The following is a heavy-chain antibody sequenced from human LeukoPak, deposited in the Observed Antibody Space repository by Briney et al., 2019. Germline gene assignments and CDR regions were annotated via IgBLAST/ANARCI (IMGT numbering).Heavy chain of an antibody. J-gene: IGHJ5*02. V-gene: IGHV4-59*01. D-gene: IGHD1-26*01. Sequence: PSETLSLTCIVSGGSISGYYWSWIRQPPGKGLEWIGFVYYSGHTNSNPSLKSRVTISLDTSKNQMSLKLTSVTAADTAVYYCARDSGKVGATTWFDPWGQGILVTVSS. CDR1: GGSISGYY. CDR2: VYYSGHT. CDR3: ARDSGKVGATTWFDP.